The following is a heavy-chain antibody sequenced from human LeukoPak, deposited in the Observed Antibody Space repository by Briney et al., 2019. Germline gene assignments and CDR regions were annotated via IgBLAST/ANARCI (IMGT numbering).Heavy chain of an antibody. Sequence: SETLSLTCTVSGGSISSSSYYWGWIRQPPGKGLEWIGSIYYSGSTYYNPSLKSRVTISVDTSKNQFSLQLNSVTPEDTAVYYCARGQIVGATMELDYWGQGTLVTVSS. J-gene: IGHJ4*02. V-gene: IGHV4-39*07. CDR3: ARGQIVGATMELDY. D-gene: IGHD1-26*01. CDR1: GGSISSSSYY. CDR2: IYYSGST.